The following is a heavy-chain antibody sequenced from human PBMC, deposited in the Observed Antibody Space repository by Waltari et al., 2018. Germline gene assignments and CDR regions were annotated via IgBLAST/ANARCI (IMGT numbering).Heavy chain of an antibody. CDR2: LSYGGAP. V-gene: IGHV4-39*01. CDR3: ATYIGASIGTAAFDV. D-gene: IGHD5-12*01. J-gene: IGHJ3*01. Sequence: QRPGQGREGAGTLSYGGAPYSSPSLKGGVTISGDTSKNQLSLIVGSVTAADTAVYYCATYIGASIGTAAFDVWGQGTMVTVSA.